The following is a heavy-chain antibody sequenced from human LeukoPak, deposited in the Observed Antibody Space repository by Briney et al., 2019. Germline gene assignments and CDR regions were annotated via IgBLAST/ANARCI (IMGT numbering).Heavy chain of an antibody. J-gene: IGHJ4*02. CDR1: GGSISSGGYY. CDR3: ASADLVEEGSWAFDY. CDR2: IYYSGST. D-gene: IGHD2-15*01. Sequence: SETLSLTCTVSGGSISSGGYYWSWIRQHPGKGLEWIGYIYYSGSTYYNPSLKSRVTISVDTSKNRFSLKLSSVTAADTAVYYCASADLVEEGSWAFDYWGQGTLVTVSS. V-gene: IGHV4-31*03.